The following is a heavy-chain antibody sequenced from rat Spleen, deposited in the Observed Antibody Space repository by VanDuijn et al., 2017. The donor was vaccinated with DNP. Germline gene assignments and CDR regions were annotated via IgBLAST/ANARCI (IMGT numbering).Heavy chain of an antibody. D-gene: IGHD1-4*01. CDR1: GFIFSDYA. J-gene: IGHJ2*01. Sequence: EVQLAESGGGLVQPGRSLKLSCVASGFIFSDYAMAWVRQAPKKGLEWVATITYDGTDTYYRDSVKGRFIISRDNAKSTLSLQMDSLRSEDTATYYCAGRPPPTRGPFDYWGQGVTVTVSS. V-gene: IGHV5-7*01. CDR2: ITYDGTDT. CDR3: AGRPPPTRGPFDY.